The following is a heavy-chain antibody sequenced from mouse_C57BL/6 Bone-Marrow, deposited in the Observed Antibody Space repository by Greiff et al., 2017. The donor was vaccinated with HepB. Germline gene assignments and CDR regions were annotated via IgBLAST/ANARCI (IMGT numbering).Heavy chain of an antibody. CDR1: GFSFNTYA. CDR3: VSYSKGNAMDY. V-gene: IGHV10-1*01. J-gene: IGHJ4*01. CDR2: IRSKSNNYAT. Sequence: EVKLMESGGGLVQPKGSLKLSCAASGFSFNTYAMNWVRQAPGKGLEWVARIRSKSNNYATYYADSVKDRFTISRDDSESMLYLQMNNLKTEDIAMYYCVSYSKGNAMDYWGQGTSVTVSS. D-gene: IGHD2-5*01.